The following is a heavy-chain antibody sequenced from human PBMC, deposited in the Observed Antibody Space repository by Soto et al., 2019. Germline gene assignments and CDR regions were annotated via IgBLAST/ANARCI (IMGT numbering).Heavy chain of an antibody. J-gene: IGHJ4*02. CDR1: GFSLNTRGVG. D-gene: IGHD3-9*01. CDR2: ISWDGEK. Sequence: QITLKESGPTLVKPTQTLTLTCTFSGFSLNTRGVGVGWIRQPPGKALEWLALISWDGEKRYSPSLKSRLTITKDTSENQVVLTMTNMDPVATATYYCAHRRGDLLPGHYYSDYWGQGTLVTVSS. CDR3: AHRRGDLLPGHYYSDY. V-gene: IGHV2-5*02.